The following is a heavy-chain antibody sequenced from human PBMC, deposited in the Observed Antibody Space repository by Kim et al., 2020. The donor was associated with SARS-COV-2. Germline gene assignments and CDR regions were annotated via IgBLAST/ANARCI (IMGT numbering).Heavy chain of an antibody. J-gene: IGHJ6*02. D-gene: IGHD6-13*01. CDR1: GFTFSSYE. CDR3: ARGQQLDYYYYYGMDV. V-gene: IGHV3-48*03. Sequence: GGSLRLSCAASGFTFSSYEMNWVRQAPGKGLEWVSYISSSGSTIYYADSVKGRFSISRDNAKNSLYLQMNSLRAEDTAVYYCARGQQLDYYYYYGMDVWGQGTTVTVSS. CDR2: ISSSGSTI.